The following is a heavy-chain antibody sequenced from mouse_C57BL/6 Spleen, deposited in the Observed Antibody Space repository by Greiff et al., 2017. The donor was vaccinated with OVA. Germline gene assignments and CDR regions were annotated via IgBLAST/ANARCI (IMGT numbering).Heavy chain of an antibody. CDR1: GYTFTSYW. CDR2: IDPSDSET. Sequence: QVQLQQPGAELVRPGSSVKLSCKASGYTFTSYWMHWVKQRPIQGLEWIGNIDPSDSETHYNQKFKDKATLTVDKSSSTAYMQLSSLTSEDSAVYYCARMAQATHYAMDYWGQGTSVTVSS. J-gene: IGHJ4*01. CDR3: ARMAQATHYAMDY. D-gene: IGHD3-2*02. V-gene: IGHV1-52*01.